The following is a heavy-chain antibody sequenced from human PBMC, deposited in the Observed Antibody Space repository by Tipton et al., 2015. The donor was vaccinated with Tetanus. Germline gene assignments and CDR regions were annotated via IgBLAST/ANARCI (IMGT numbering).Heavy chain of an antibody. CDR2: IDYFGST. CDR3: ARTSGYMYSDC. D-gene: IGHD3-3*01. J-gene: IGHJ4*02. Sequence: TLSLTCAVYGGSFSNYYLTWIRIRQPPGKGLEWIGYIDYFGSTKYNPSLKSRVAMSVDTSKNQLSLRLNSVTSADTAVYYCARTSGYMYSDCWGQGTLVTVSS. V-gene: IGHV4-59*01. CDR1: GGSFSNYY.